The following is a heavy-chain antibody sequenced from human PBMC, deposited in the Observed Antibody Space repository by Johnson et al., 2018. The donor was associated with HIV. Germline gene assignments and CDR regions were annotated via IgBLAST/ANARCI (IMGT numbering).Heavy chain of an antibody. CDR1: GFTFDDYG. D-gene: IGHD3-10*01. CDR3: ARERATLWFRASGAAFDI. Sequence: VQLVESGGGVVRPGGSLRLSCAASGFTFDDYGMSWVRQVPGKGLEWVSGISWNSGSIGYADSVKGRFTISRDNAKNTLYLQMNNLRAEDTAVYYCARERATLWFRASGAAFDIWGQGTVVTVSS. V-gene: IGHV3-20*04. CDR2: ISWNSGSI. J-gene: IGHJ3*02.